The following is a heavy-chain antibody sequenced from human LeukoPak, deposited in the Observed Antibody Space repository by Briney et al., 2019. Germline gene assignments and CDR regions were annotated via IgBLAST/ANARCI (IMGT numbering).Heavy chain of an antibody. D-gene: IGHD4-17*01. V-gene: IGHV4-59*01. CDR1: GGSISPYY. CDR3: AREAGDYVGVFDY. J-gene: IGHJ4*02. Sequence: SETLSLTCSVSGGSISPYYWSWIRQPPGKGLEWIGYIYYRGSTNYNTSLKSRVTISVDTSKNQFSLKLSSVTAADTAVYYCAREAGDYVGVFDYWGQGTLVTVSS. CDR2: IYYRGST.